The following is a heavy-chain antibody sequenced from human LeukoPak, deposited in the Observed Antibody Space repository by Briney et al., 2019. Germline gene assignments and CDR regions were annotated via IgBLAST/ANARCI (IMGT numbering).Heavy chain of an antibody. J-gene: IGHJ4*02. CDR3: ARAFQSLGGLSLPDY. V-gene: IGHV7-4-1*02. CDR1: GYSFTNYA. CDR2: IHPSTGNP. Sequence: ASVKVSCKASGYSFTNYAMNWVRQAPGQGLWWMGWIHPSTGNPTYAQGFTGRFVFSLDTSVSTTYLQISSLKAEDTAVYFCARAFQSLGGLSLPDYWGQGTLVTVSS. D-gene: IGHD3-16*02.